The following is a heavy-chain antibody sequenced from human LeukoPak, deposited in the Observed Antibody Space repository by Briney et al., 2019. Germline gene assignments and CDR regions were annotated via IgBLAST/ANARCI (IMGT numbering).Heavy chain of an antibody. D-gene: IGHD2-15*01. Sequence: SETLSLTCTVSGGSISSYWWSWIRQPPGKGLEWIGYIYYSGSTNYNPSLKSRVTISVDTSKNQFSLKLSSVTAADTAVYYCARGYCSGGSCYHGPPHYFDYWGQGTLVTVSS. J-gene: IGHJ4*02. V-gene: IGHV4-59*01. CDR3: ARGYCSGGSCYHGPPHYFDY. CDR2: IYYSGST. CDR1: GGSISSYW.